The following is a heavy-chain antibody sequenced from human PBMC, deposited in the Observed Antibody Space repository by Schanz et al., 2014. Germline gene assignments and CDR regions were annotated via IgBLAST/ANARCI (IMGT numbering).Heavy chain of an antibody. CDR1: GFTFSDYW. CDR2: IKEDGSVK. Sequence: EVQLVESGGGLVQPGGSLRLSCTASGFTFSDYWMSWVRQAPGKGPEWVANIKEDGSVKDYVDSVKGRFTISRDNSKNTLYLQLGSLSAEDTAVYFCARDNRYYLFDYWGQGALVTVSS. CDR3: ARDNRYYLFDY. J-gene: IGHJ4*02. V-gene: IGHV3-7*01. D-gene: IGHD3-16*02.